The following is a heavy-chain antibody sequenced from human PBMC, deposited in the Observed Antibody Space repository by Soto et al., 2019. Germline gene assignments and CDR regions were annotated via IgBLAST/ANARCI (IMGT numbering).Heavy chain of an antibody. D-gene: IGHD5-12*01. CDR2: INAGNGNT. Sequence: QFQLVQSGAEVKKPWASVKVSCKASGYTFTSYAMHWVRPAPGQRLEWMGWINAGNGNTKYSQKFQGRVTITRDTSASTAYMELSSLRSEDTAVYYCARKDSGYDSFGNYDYYMDVWGKGTTVTVSS. V-gene: IGHV1-3*01. CDR1: GYTFTSYA. CDR3: ARKDSGYDSFGNYDYYMDV. J-gene: IGHJ6*03.